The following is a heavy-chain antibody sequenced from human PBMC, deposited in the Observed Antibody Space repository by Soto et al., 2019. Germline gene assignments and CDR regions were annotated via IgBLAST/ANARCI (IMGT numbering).Heavy chain of an antibody. D-gene: IGHD3-16*01. CDR1: GFTFSSYV. CDR3: ARENYADLDY. CDR2: ISTSGRST. V-gene: IGHV3-23*01. Sequence: EVPLLESGGGLVQPGGSLRLSCAASGFTFSSYVIMWVRQAPGKGLEWVSAISTSGRSTYYADSVKCRFTISRDNSVNTLFLQMNSLRAEDTAVYYCARENYADLDYWVQGTLVTVCS. J-gene: IGHJ4*02.